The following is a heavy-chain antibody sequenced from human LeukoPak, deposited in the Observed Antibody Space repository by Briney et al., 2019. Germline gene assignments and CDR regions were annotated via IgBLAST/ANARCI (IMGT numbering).Heavy chain of an antibody. J-gene: IGHJ4*02. CDR1: GFTFSSYW. Sequence: GGSLRLFCAASGFTFSSYWMSWVRQAPGKGLEWVANIKQDGSDKYYVDSVKGRFTISRDNAKNSLYLQMNSLRAEDTAVYYCARVRTSTGYNFEYWGQGTLVTVSS. CDR2: IKQDGSDK. V-gene: IGHV3-7*02. D-gene: IGHD3-9*01. CDR3: ARVRTSTGYNFEY.